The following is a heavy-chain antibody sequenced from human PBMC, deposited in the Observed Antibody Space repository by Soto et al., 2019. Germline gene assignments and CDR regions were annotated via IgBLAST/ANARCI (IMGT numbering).Heavy chain of an antibody. CDR1: GGSFGTNY. D-gene: IGHD3-10*01. CDR2: TYHTGST. V-gene: IGHV4-59*13. J-gene: IGHJ5*02. CDR3: ATDSAGRGPFDP. Sequence: SETLSLTCTISGGSFGTNYLSWIRQAPGKGLEWIGYTYHTGSTKYNPSLKSRATISVDTSKNQFSLTLNSAAAADTAVYYCATDSAGRGPFDPWGQGILVTVSS.